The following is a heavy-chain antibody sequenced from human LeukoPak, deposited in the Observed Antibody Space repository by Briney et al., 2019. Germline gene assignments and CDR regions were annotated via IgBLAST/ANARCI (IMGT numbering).Heavy chain of an antibody. CDR2: IYYSGST. Sequence: PSETLSLTCTVSGGSISSSSYYWGWIRQPPGKGLEWIGSIYYSGSTYYNPSLKSRVTISVDTSKNQFSLKLSSVTAADTAVYYCARRTEYDFWSGTNAFDIWGQGTMVTVS. D-gene: IGHD3-3*01. V-gene: IGHV4-39*01. J-gene: IGHJ3*02. CDR3: ARRTEYDFWSGTNAFDI. CDR1: GGSISSSSYY.